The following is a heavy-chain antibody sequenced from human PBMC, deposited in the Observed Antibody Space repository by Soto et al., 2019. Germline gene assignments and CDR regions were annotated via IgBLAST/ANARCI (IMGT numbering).Heavy chain of an antibody. V-gene: IGHV4-38-2*02. CDR1: GYSISSGYY. CDR2: IYHSGST. J-gene: IGHJ6*02. D-gene: IGHD3-10*01. CDR3: ARESGSGSYRILDYYYYYGMDV. Sequence: SSETLSLTCAVSGYSISSGYYWGWIRQPPGKGLEWIGSIYHSGSTYYNPSLKSRVTISVDTSKNQFSLKLSSVTAADTAVYYCARESGSGSYRILDYYYYYGMDVWGQGTTVTVSS.